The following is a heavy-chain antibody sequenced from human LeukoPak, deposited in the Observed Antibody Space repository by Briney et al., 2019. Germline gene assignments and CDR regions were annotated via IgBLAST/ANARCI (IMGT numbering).Heavy chain of an antibody. CDR2: ISSSSSYI. CDR1: GFTFSSYS. J-gene: IGHJ3*02. D-gene: IGHD3-10*01. V-gene: IGHV3-21*01. CDR3: AREGRSGGGDI. Sequence: GGSLRLSCAASGFTFSSYSMNWVRQAPGKGLEWVSSISSSSSYIYYSDSVKGRFTISRDNAKNSLYLQMNSRRAEDTAVYYCAREGRSGGGDIWGQGTMVTVSS.